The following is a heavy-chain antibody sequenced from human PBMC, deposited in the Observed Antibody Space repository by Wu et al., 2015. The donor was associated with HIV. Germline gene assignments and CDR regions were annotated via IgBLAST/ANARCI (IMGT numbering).Heavy chain of an antibody. CDR3: ARVTTKYRSSGNLVYDVYDF. J-gene: IGHJ3*01. V-gene: IGHV1-2*02. Sequence: QVQLVQSGAEVKKPGASVKVSCKASGYTFTGYYMHWVRQAPGQGLEWMGWINPNSGGTNYAQKFQGRVTMTRDTSISTAYMELSRLRSDDTAVYYCARVTTKYRSSGNLVYDVYDFWGQGTTIIVSS. CDR2: INPNSGGT. D-gene: IGHD3-10*01. CDR1: GYTFTGYY.